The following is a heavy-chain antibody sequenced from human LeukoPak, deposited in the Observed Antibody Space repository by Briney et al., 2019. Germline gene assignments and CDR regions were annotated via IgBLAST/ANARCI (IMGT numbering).Heavy chain of an antibody. Sequence: GASVKVSCKASGYTFTGYYMHWVRQAPGQGLEWMGWVNPKSGGTNYALKFQGRVTMTRDTSISTAYLEVRRLRSDDTAVYYCARSDVVVLVHFDYWGQGTLVTVSS. V-gene: IGHV1-2*02. CDR3: ARSDVVVLVHFDY. CDR2: VNPKSGGT. D-gene: IGHD2-15*01. CDR1: GYTFTGYY. J-gene: IGHJ4*02.